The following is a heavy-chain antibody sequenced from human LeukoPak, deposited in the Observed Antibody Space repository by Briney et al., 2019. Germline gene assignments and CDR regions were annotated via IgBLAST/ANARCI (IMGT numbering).Heavy chain of an antibody. CDR2: ISAYNGDT. CDR1: GYTFTSFG. Sequence: ASVKASSKPSGYTFTSFGITWVRQAPGQGLEWMGWISAYNGDTNYAQNLQGRVTMTTDTSTSTVYMELRSLRSDDTAVYYCARARASDSSWSGLCRGQGTLVTVSS. D-gene: IGHD6-6*01. V-gene: IGHV1-18*01. CDR3: ARARASDSSWSGLC. J-gene: IGHJ4*02.